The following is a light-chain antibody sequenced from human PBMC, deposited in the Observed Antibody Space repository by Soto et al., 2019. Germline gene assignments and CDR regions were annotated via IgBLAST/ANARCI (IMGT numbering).Light chain of an antibody. CDR2: KAS. V-gene: IGKV1-5*03. CDR1: QSISSW. CDR3: QQYNSYSPWT. Sequence: DIQMTQSPSTLSASVGDRVTITCRASQSISSWLAWYQQKPGKAPKLLIYKASSLESGVPSRFSGSGAGTEFTLTISSLQSDDLATYYCQQYNSYSPWTFGQGTKVEIK. J-gene: IGKJ1*01.